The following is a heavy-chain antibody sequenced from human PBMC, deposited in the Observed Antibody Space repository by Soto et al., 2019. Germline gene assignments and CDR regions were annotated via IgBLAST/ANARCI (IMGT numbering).Heavy chain of an antibody. CDR3: ARRQRLNYDFWSGSHSYYYYYGMDV. V-gene: IGHV4-34*01. Sequence: SYTLSLTCAVYGASFSGYYWSWIRQPPGKGLEWIGEINHSGGTNYNPSRKSRVTISVDTSKNQFSLKLSSVTAADTAVYYCARRQRLNYDFWSGSHSYYYYYGMDVWGQGTTVTASS. D-gene: IGHD3-3*01. CDR2: INHSGGT. CDR1: GASFSGYY. J-gene: IGHJ6*02.